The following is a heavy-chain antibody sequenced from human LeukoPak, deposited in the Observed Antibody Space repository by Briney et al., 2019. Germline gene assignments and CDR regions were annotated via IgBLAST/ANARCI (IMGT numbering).Heavy chain of an antibody. V-gene: IGHV4-34*01. J-gene: IGHJ5*02. CDR2: INHSGST. CDR1: GGSFSGYY. CDR3: ARAGSGTDNWFDP. Sequence: SETLSLTCAVYGGSFSGYYWSWIRQPPGKGLEWIGEINHSGSTNYSPSLKSRVTISVDTSKNQFSLKLSSVTAADTAVYYCARAGSGTDNWFDPWGQGTLVTVSS. D-gene: IGHD1-26*01.